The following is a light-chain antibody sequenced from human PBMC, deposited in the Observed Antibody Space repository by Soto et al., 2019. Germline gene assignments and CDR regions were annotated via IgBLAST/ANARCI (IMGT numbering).Light chain of an antibody. J-gene: IGKJ1*01. CDR1: QSVRTT. CDR2: GAS. V-gene: IGKV3-15*01. CDR3: QQYTDWPTT. Sequence: EIVMRQSPATLSLSPGQRATLSCRASQSVRTTVAWYHQRPGQAPRLLIYGASTRATGVPDRFSGGGSGTDFTLTVTSLQSEDFGIYYCQQYTDWPTTFGRGTKVEIK.